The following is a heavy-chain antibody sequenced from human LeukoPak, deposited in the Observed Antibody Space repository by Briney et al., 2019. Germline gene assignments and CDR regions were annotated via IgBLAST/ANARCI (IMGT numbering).Heavy chain of an antibody. V-gene: IGHV1-18*01. CDR2: ISAYNGNT. J-gene: IGHJ4*02. CDR1: GYTFTSYD. D-gene: IGHD5-18*01. CDR3: ARLRGYSYGYLYYFDY. Sequence: ASVTVSCKASGYTFTSYDINWVRQATGQGLEWMGWISAYNGNTNYAQKLQGRVTMTTDTSTSTAYMELRSLRSDDTAVYYCARLRGYSYGYLYYFDYWGQGTLVTVSS.